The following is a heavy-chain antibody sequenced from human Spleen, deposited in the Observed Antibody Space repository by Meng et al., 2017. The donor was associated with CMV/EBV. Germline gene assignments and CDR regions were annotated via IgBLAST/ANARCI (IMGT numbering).Heavy chain of an antibody. CDR2: INWNGGST. Sequence: GESLKISCAASGFTFDDYGMSWVRQAPGKGLEWVSGINWNGGSTGYADSVKGRFTISRDNAKNSLYLQMNSLRAEDTALYYCVRDLKYQLLTGGYFNYWGQGSLVTVSS. CDR1: GFTFDDYG. D-gene: IGHD2-2*01. V-gene: IGHV3-20*04. CDR3: VRDLKYQLLTGGYFNY. J-gene: IGHJ4*02.